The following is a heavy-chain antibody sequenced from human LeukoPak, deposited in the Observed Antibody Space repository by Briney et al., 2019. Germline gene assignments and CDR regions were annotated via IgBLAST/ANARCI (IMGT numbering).Heavy chain of an antibody. CDR3: ATYDSSGYFRDRHFDY. CDR2: ITGRGDST. Sequence: GGSLRLSCADSGFTFTSYAMTWVRQAPGKGLEWVSTITGRGDSTYYADSVKGRFTNSRDNSKNTLYLQVNSLRAEDTAVYYCATYDSSGYFRDRHFDYWGQGTLVTVSS. D-gene: IGHD3-22*01. CDR1: GFTFTSYA. J-gene: IGHJ4*02. V-gene: IGHV3-23*01.